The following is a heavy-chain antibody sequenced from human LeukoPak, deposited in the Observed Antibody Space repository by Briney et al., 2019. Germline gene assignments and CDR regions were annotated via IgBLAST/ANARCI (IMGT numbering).Heavy chain of an antibody. V-gene: IGHV3-30*18. CDR1: GFTFSSCG. D-gene: IGHD2-2*02. Sequence: GGSLRLSCAASGFTFSSCGMHWVRQAPGKGLEWVAVISYDGSNKYYADSVKGRFTISRDNSKNTLYLQMNSLRAEDTAVYYCAKDGGYCSSTSCYTDLDYWGQGTLVTVSS. CDR3: AKDGGYCSSTSCYTDLDY. J-gene: IGHJ4*02. CDR2: ISYDGSNK.